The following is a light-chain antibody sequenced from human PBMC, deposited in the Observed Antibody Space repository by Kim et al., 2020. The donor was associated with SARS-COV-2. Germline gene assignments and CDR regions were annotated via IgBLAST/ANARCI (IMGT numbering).Light chain of an antibody. CDR1: SLRKYY. J-gene: IGLJ2*01. Sequence: LGQTISITCQGDSLRKYYANWSQQKPGQAPILVIYNKNNRPSGIPDRFSGSSSGNTASLTITGAQAEDEADYYCHSRDSSGSHVVLGGGTQLTVL. CDR2: NKN. V-gene: IGLV3-19*01. CDR3: HSRDSSGSHVV.